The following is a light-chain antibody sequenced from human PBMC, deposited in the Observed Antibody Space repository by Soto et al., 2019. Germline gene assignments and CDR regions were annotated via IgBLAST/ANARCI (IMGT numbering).Light chain of an antibody. J-gene: IGKJ1*01. CDR2: YMS. V-gene: IGKV3-11*01. Sequence: EIVLTQSPATLSSSPGETATLSCRASQYVGSRLAWYQHKPGQAPRLLIYYMSKRATGIPARFSGSGSGTDFTLNISSLAPDDFAIYYCHQRQSWPRTFGQGTKVEIK. CDR3: HQRQSWPRT. CDR1: QYVGSR.